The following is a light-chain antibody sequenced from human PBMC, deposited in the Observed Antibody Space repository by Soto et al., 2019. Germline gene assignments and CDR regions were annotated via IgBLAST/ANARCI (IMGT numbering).Light chain of an antibody. CDR1: QTIGTY. V-gene: IGKV1-39*01. Sequence: IEVTQSPSSLAASLGDRVTITCRASQTIGTYVNWYRQKSGAAPELLIYDASTLQSGVPSRFRGGASGTDFTLTISSLQLDDCANYYCQQSYNTPLTFGQGTKVEIK. CDR3: QQSYNTPLT. J-gene: IGKJ1*01. CDR2: DAS.